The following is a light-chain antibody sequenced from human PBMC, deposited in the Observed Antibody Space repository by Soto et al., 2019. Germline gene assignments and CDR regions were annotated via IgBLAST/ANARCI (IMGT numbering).Light chain of an antibody. CDR3: QSFDTSLIGFVV. CDR1: SSNIGAGYD. J-gene: IGLJ2*01. V-gene: IGLV1-40*01. Sequence: QSVLTQPPSMSGAPGQRVTISCTGSSSNIGAGYDVHWYQQHPGTAPKLLIFDNNNRPSGVPDRFSGSKSDTSASLAITGLQAEDEADYYCQSFDTSLIGFVVFGGGTNLTVL. CDR2: DNN.